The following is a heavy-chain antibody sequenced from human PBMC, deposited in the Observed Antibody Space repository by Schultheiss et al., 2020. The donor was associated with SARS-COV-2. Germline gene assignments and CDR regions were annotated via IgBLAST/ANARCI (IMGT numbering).Heavy chain of an antibody. CDR2: IFYSGST. V-gene: IGHV4-31*03. J-gene: IGHJ6*03. CDR3: ARGVVPRPSDRYNSHMDV. Sequence: SGPTLVKPTQTLTLTCTFSGFSLSTSGMCVSWIRQHPGKGLEWIGYIFYSGSTHYNPSLKSRVTISVDTSKNQFSLRLTSVTAADTAMYYCARGVVPRPSDRYNSHMDVWGKGTTVTVSS. CDR1: GFSLSTSGMC. D-gene: IGHD2-2*01.